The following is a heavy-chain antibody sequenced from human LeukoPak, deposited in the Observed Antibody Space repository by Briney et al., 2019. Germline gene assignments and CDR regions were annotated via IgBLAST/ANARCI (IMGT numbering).Heavy chain of an antibody. J-gene: IGHJ4*02. Sequence: SETLSLTCAVYGGSFSGYYWSWIRQPPGKGLEWIGEINHSGSTNYNPSLKSRVTISVDTSKNQFSLKLSSVTAADTAVYYCARGRLVHTAMVRSGKFDYWGQGTLVTVSS. D-gene: IGHD5-18*01. CDR1: GGSFSGYY. CDR2: INHSGST. CDR3: ARGRLVHTAMVRSGKFDY. V-gene: IGHV4-34*01.